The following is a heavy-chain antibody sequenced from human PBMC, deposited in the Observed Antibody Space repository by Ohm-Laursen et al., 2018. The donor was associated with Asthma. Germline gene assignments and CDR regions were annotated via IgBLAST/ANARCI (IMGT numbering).Heavy chain of an antibody. CDR3: ARAGGDYDFDY. V-gene: IGHV3-30*12. Sequence: SLRLSCAASGFTFSSYGMHWVRQAPGKGLEWVAVKSYDGSNKYYADSVKGRFTISRDNSKNTLYLQMNSLRAEDTAVYYCARAGGDYDFDYWGQGTLVTVSS. CDR2: KSYDGSNK. D-gene: IGHD2-21*02. J-gene: IGHJ4*02. CDR1: GFTFSSYG.